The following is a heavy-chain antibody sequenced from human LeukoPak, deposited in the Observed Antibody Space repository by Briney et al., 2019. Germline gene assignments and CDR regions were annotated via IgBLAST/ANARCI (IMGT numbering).Heavy chain of an antibody. CDR3: SRDYYDSSGFGAFDI. Sequence: SVKVSCKASGYRFIAHYIHWVRQAPGQGRERMGWINPNSGGTKYAQKFQGRVTMTRDTSISTVYLDLSRLRSDDTAVYYCSRDYYDSSGFGAFDIWGQGTMVTVSS. V-gene: IGHV1-2*02. D-gene: IGHD3-22*01. CDR2: INPNSGGT. J-gene: IGHJ3*02. CDR1: GYRFIAHY.